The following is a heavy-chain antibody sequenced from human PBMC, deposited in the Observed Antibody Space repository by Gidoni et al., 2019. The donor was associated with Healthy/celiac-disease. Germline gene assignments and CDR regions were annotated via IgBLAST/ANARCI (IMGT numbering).Heavy chain of an antibody. J-gene: IGHJ3*02. D-gene: IGHD5-12*01. CDR1: GLTFSSYA. CDR2: ISYDGSNK. Sequence: QVQLVESGGGVVQPGRSLRLSCAASGLTFSSYAMHWVRQAPGKGLEWVAVISYDGSNKYYADSVKGRFTISRDNSKNTLYLQMNSLRAEDTAVYYCASRGLGVEADAFDIWGQGTMVTVSS. CDR3: ASRGLGVEADAFDI. V-gene: IGHV3-30-3*01.